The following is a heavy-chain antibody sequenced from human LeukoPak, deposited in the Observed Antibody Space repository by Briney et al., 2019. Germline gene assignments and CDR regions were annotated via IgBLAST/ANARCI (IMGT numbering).Heavy chain of an antibody. CDR3: ARDKDVYLDY. V-gene: IGHV3-21*01. CDR1: GFTFSTYR. J-gene: IGHJ4*02. CDR2: ISSSSYI. Sequence: GGSLRLSCVGTGFTFSTYRMNWVRQAPGKGLEWVSSISSSSYIYYADSVKGRITISRDNAKNSLYLQMNSLRVEDTAVYYCARDKDVYLDYWGQGTLVTVSS.